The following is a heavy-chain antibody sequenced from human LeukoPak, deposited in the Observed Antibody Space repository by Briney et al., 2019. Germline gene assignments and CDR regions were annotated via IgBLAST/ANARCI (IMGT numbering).Heavy chain of an antibody. D-gene: IGHD3-3*01. J-gene: IGHJ4*02. CDR2: LNPHTGGA. Sequence: ASGKLSCKTSGYTFTDYYIHWVRHAPGQGLEWMGQLNPHTGGANYAQKFQGRVSMTRDTSINTTYMEVTRLTSDDTAVYYCARVTWKTIVAAPDYWGQGTLVTVSS. CDR1: GYTFTDYY. V-gene: IGHV1-2*06. CDR3: ARVTWKTIVAAPDY.